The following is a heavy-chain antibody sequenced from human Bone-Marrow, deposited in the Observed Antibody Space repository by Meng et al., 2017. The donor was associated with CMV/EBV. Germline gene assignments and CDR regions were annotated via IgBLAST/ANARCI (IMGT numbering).Heavy chain of an antibody. CDR3: ARDGGGSGWYYYGMDV. Sequence: SVKVSCKASGGTFSSYAISWVRQAPGQGLEWMGGIIPILGIANYAQKFQGRVTITTDESTSTAYMELSSLRSEDTAMYYCARDGGGSGWYYYGMDVWGQGTTVTVSS. CDR1: GGTFSSYA. V-gene: IGHV1-69*10. J-gene: IGHJ6*02. D-gene: IGHD6-19*01. CDR2: IIPILGIA.